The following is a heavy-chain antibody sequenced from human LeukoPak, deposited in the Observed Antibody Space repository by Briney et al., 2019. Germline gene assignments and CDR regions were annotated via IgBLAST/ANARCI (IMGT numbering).Heavy chain of an antibody. CDR3: ARIGPILGAAWVDY. D-gene: IGHD3-3*02. CDR1: GGSFSGYY. CDR2: IFYAGST. J-gene: IGHJ4*02. V-gene: IGHV4-34*10. Sequence: SETLSLTCAVYGGSFSGYYWSWIRQPPGKGLEWIGYIFYAGSTYYNPSLKSRVTMSVDTSKNQFSLRLSSVTAVDTALYYCARIGPILGAAWVDYWGQGTLVSVSS.